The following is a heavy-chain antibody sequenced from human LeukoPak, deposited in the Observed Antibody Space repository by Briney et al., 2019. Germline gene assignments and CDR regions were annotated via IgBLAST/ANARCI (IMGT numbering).Heavy chain of an antibody. V-gene: IGHV3-23*01. CDR1: GFAFSNYA. CDR2: ISGSGGST. D-gene: IGHD3-10*01. J-gene: IGHJ4*02. CDR3: AKDRSITMVRGVIITGYYFDY. Sequence: PGGSLRLSCAASGFAFSNYAMSWVRQAPGKGLEWVSVISGSGGSTYYADSVKGRFTISRDNSKNTLYPQMNSLRAEDTAVYYCAKDRSITMVRGVIITGYYFDYWGQGTLVTVSS.